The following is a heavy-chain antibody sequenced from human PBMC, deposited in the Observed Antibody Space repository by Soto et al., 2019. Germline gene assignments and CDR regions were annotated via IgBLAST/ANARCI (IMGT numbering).Heavy chain of an antibody. Sequence: SETLSLTCTVSGGSISRYYWSWILQPPGKGLEWIGYMYNTGSTVYNPPFKSRVTISVDTSKNQFSLKLNSVTAADTAVYYCARDLWGYCGTDCYPLDVWGQGTTVTVS. J-gene: IGHJ6*02. CDR3: ARDLWGYCGTDCYPLDV. CDR1: GGSISRYY. V-gene: IGHV4-59*01. CDR2: MYNTGST. D-gene: IGHD2-21*02.